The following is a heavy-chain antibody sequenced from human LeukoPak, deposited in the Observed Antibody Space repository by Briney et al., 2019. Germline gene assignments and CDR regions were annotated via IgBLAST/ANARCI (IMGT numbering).Heavy chain of an antibody. J-gene: IGHJ6*03. CDR1: GGTFSSYT. CDR2: IIPILGIA. CDR3: ARAQYYDFWSGYSNYYYYMDV. V-gene: IGHV1-69*02. D-gene: IGHD3-3*01. Sequence: SVKVSXKASGGTFSSYTISWVRQAPGQGLEWMGRIIPILGIANYAQKFQGRVTITADKSTSTAYMELSSLRSEDTAVYYCARAQYYDFWSGYSNYYYYMDVWGKGTTVTVSS.